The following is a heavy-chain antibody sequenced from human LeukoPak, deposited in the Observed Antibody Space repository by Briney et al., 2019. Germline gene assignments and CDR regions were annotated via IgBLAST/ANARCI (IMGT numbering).Heavy chain of an antibody. D-gene: IGHD6-13*01. CDR3: AKDLTAAAANGNWFDP. CDR1: GFTFSSYG. CDR2: ISYDGSNK. V-gene: IGHV3-30*18. J-gene: IGHJ5*02. Sequence: GRPLRLSCAASGFTFSSYGMHWVRQAPGKGLEWVAVISYDGSNKYYADSVKGRFTISRDNSKNTLYLQMNSLRAEDTAVYYCAKDLTAAAANGNWFDPWGQGTLVTVSS.